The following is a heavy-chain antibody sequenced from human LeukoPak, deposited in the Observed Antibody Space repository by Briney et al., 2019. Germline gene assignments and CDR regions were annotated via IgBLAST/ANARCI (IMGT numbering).Heavy chain of an antibody. CDR2: ISYDGGNK. CDR1: GFTFSSYA. V-gene: IGHV3-30-3*01. CDR3: ARDPNLIAAVVYMDV. D-gene: IGHD6-6*01. J-gene: IGHJ6*03. Sequence: GGSLRLSCAASGFTFSSYAMHWVRQAPGKGLEWVAVISYDGGNKYYADSVKGRFTISRDNSKNTLYLQMNSLRAEDTAVYYCARDPNLIAAVVYMDVWGKGTTVTVSS.